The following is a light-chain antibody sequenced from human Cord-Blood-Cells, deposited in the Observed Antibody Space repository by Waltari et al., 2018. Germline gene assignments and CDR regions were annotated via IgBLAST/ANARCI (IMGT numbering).Light chain of an antibody. Sequence: DIQMTTSPSSLSAAVGDRGTIACQASQDISNYLNWYQQKPGKAPKLLIYDASNLETGVPSRFSGSGSGTDFTFTISSLQPEDIATYYCQQYDKLSLTFGGGTKVEIK. CDR3: QQYDKLSLT. CDR2: DAS. CDR1: QDISNY. V-gene: IGKV1-33*01. J-gene: IGKJ4*01.